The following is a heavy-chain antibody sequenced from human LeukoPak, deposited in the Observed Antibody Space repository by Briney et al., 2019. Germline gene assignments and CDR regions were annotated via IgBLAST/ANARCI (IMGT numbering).Heavy chain of an antibody. CDR2: ISSDGSKN. V-gene: IGHV3-30*03. CDR3: ASRQQLAY. D-gene: IGHD6-13*01. CDR1: GFPFSSYG. Sequence: PGGSLRLSCAASGFPFSSYGMHWVRQAPGKGLEWVAVISSDGSKNHYADSVKGRFTISRDNAKNSLYLQMNSLRAEDTAVYYCASRQQLAYWGQGTLVTVSS. J-gene: IGHJ4*02.